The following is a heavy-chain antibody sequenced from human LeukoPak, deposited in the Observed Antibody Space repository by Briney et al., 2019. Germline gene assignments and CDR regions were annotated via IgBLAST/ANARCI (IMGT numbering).Heavy chain of an antibody. D-gene: IGHD4/OR15-4a*01. J-gene: IGHJ6*02. CDR1: GFNFSASA. CDR3: TQLADLVPMDV. Sequence: GGSLNLSCAASGFNFSASAVHWVRQASGKGLEWVGRIRSKANTYGTAYAASVKGRFSISRDDTKNTSYLQMNSLKSEDTAVYFCTQLADLVPMDVWGQGTTVTVSS. CDR2: IRSKANTYGT. V-gene: IGHV3-73*01.